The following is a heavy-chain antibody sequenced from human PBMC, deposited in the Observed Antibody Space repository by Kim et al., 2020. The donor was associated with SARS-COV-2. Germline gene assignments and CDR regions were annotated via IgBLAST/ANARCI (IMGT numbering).Heavy chain of an antibody. CDR2: ISYDGSNK. J-gene: IGHJ6*02. Sequence: GGSLRLSCAASGFTFSSYGMHWVRQAPGKGLEWVAVISYDGSNKYYADSVKGRFTISRDNSKNTLYPQMNSLRAEDTAVYYCAKDRVRYFDSNHYGMDVWGQGTTVTVSS. CDR1: GFTFSSYG. D-gene: IGHD3-9*01. CDR3: AKDRVRYFDSNHYGMDV. V-gene: IGHV3-30*18.